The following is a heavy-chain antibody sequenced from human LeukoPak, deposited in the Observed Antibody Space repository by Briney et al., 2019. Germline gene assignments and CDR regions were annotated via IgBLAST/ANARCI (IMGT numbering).Heavy chain of an antibody. D-gene: IGHD1-26*01. CDR1: GFTFDDYG. CDR2: INWSGSRT. J-gene: IGHJ4*02. V-gene: IGHV3-20*04. Sequence: GGSLRLSCAASGFTFDDYGMSWVRQAPGKGLEWVSGINWSGSRTGYADSVKGRFTISRDNAKNSLYLQMNSLRAEDTAIYYCASAVGAGYYFDYWGQGTLVTVPS. CDR3: ASAVGAGYYFDY.